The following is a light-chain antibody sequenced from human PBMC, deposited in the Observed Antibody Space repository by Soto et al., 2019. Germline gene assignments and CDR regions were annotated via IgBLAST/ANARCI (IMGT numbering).Light chain of an antibody. Sequence: EIVLTQSPGTLSLSPGERATLSCRASQSLSSSQLAWYQQKPGQAPRLLIQVASSRATGISDRFTGSGSGTDFPLTITTLEPEDFAVYYCRQYGSSPRTFGLGTKVEI. J-gene: IGKJ1*01. CDR1: QSLSSSQ. CDR2: VAS. V-gene: IGKV3-20*01. CDR3: RQYGSSPRT.